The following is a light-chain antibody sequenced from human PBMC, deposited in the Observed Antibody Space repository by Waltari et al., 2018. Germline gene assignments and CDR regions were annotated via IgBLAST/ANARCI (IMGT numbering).Light chain of an antibody. V-gene: IGLV2-14*01. CDR3: NSYTFSNTWV. CDR2: DVN. CDR1: ISDIGDYNY. J-gene: IGLJ3*02. Sequence: QSALTQPASVSGSPGQSITISCTGTISDIGDYNYVSWYQQYPGKAPTLIIFDVNKRSSGVSNRFSGSKSGNTASLTISGLQAEDEADYYCNSYTFSNTWVFGGGTKLTAL.